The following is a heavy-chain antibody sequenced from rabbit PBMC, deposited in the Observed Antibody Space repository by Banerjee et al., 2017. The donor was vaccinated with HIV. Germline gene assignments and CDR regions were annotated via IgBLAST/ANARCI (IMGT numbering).Heavy chain of an antibody. CDR3: ARASYASSSGYYGDYFNL. D-gene: IGHD1-1*01. CDR2: IDPVFGST. Sequence: QLKESGGGLVQPGGSLKLSCKASGFDFSSYYMSWVRQAPGKGLEWIGYIDPVFGSTYYASWVNGRFTISSHNAQNTLYLQLNSLTAADTATYFCARASYASSSGYYGDYFNLWGQGTLVTVS. V-gene: IGHV1S7*01. CDR1: GFDFSSYY. J-gene: IGHJ4*01.